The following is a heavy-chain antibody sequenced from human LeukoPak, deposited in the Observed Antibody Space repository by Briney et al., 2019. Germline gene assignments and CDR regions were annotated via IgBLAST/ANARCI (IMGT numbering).Heavy chain of an antibody. D-gene: IGHD5-18*01. CDR3: ARGSEYSYGYLACDY. J-gene: IGHJ4*02. CDR1: GGSISSSSYY. CDR2: IYYSGST. Sequence: PSETLSLTCTVSGGSISSSSYYWGWIRQPPGKGLEWIGSIYYSGSTYYNPSLKSRVTISVDTSKNQFSLKLSSVTAADTAVYYCARGSEYSYGYLACDYWGQGTLVTVSS. V-gene: IGHV4-39*01.